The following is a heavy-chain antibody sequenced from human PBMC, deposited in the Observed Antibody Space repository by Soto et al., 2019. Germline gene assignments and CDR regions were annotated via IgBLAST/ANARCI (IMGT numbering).Heavy chain of an antibody. CDR3: AREGNYHEF. J-gene: IGHJ4*02. V-gene: IGHV3-21*01. CDR1: GFPFGICT. Sequence: EVQLVESGGALVKPGGSLKLSCATSGFPFGICTMNWVRQAPGKGLEWVSSISSSGTYIDYAYSVVGRFGISRDDAKNSVFLEMTSLRVDDTGVYYGAREGNYHEFWGQGTLVTVSS. D-gene: IGHD3-10*01. CDR2: ISSSGTYI.